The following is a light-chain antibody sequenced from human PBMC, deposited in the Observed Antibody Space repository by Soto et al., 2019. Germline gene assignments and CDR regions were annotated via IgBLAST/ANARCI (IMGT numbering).Light chain of an antibody. CDR2: SNN. CDR3: AAWDDSLSGYV. J-gene: IGLJ1*01. CDR1: SSNIGGNA. Sequence: QAVLTQPPSASGTPGQRVTISCSRSSSNIGGNAVNWYQQLPGTTPKLLIYSNNQRPSGVPDRFSGSKSGTSASLAISGLQSEDEADYYCAAWDDSLSGYVFGTGTKLTVL. V-gene: IGLV1-44*01.